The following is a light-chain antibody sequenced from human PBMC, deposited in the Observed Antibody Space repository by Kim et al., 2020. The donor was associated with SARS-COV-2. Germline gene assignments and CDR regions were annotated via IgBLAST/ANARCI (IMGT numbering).Light chain of an antibody. V-gene: IGLV2-14*03. CDR1: SSDVGTYKY. CDR2: DVS. CDR3: SSYTSNNTQV. Sequence: GQSITINCTGTSSDVGTYKYVSWYQQHPGKAPKLMIYDVSDRPSGISNRFSGSKSGNTASLTISGLQAEDEADYYCSSYTSNNTQVFGGGTQLTVL. J-gene: IGLJ3*02.